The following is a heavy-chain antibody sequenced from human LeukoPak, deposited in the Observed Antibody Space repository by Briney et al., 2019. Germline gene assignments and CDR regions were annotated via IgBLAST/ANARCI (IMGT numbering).Heavy chain of an antibody. CDR2: IIPIFGTA. J-gene: IGHJ5*02. CDR1: GGTFSSYA. CDR3: ARDPVSYCSSTSCYTGRRGFDP. V-gene: IGHV1-69*05. D-gene: IGHD2-2*02. Sequence: GASVKVSRKASGGTFSSYAISWVRQAPGQGLEWMGGIIPIFGTANYAQKFQGRVTITTDESTSTAYMELSSLRSEDTAVYYCARDPVSYCSSTSCYTGRRGFDPWGQGTLVTVSS.